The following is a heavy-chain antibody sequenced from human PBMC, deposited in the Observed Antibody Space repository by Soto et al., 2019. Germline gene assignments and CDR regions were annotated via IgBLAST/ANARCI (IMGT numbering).Heavy chain of an antibody. J-gene: IGHJ4*02. CDR3: ATSTYSYTYFSY. D-gene: IGHD5-18*01. CDR1: GFTFSNAW. Sequence: EVQLVESGGALVKPGESLRLSCAASGFTFSNAWMSWVRKAPGKGLEWVGRIKSKTEGGTTDHAAPVKGRFNVSRDDSKNTLYLHMNNLKTEDTAVYYGATSTYSYTYFSYCGQGTLVTVSS. CDR2: IKSKTEGGTT. V-gene: IGHV3-15*02.